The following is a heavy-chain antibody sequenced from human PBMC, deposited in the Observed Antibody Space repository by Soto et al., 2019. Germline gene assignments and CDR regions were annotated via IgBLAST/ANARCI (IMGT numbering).Heavy chain of an antibody. CDR1: GGSISSSNW. CDR2: IYHSGST. J-gene: IGHJ5*02. D-gene: IGHD6-19*01. Sequence: SETLSLTCAVSGGSISSSNWWSGVRQPPGQGLEWIVEIYHSGSTNYNPSLKSRVTISVDKSKNQFSLKLSSVTGVDTVVYYCARYTPHNGDSSGWHNWFDPWGQGTLVTVS. CDR3: ARYTPHNGDSSGWHNWFDP. V-gene: IGHV4-4*02.